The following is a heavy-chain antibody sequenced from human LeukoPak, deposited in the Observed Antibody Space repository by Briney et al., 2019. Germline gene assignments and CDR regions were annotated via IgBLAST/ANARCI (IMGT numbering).Heavy chain of an antibody. CDR3: ARDLTYYYMDV. J-gene: IGHJ6*03. CDR1: GFTFSNYW. V-gene: IGHV3-7*01. CDR2: IKQDGSEK. Sequence: GGSLRLSCAASGFTFSNYWMTWVRQAPGKGLEWVASIKQDGSEKYYVDSVKGRFTVSRDNAKNSLSLQMNSLRAEDTAVYYCARDLTYYYMDVWGKGTTVTVSS.